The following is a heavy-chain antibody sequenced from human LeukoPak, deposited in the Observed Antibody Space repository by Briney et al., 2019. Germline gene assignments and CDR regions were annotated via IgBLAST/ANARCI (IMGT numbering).Heavy chain of an antibody. J-gene: IGHJ6*02. CDR1: GFTFSSYG. Sequence: PRRSLRLSCAASGFTFSSYGMHWVRQAPGKGLEWVAVIWYDGSNKYYADSVKGRFTISRDNSKNTLYLQMNSLRAEDTAVYYCARVGETYCSSTSCIYYYGMDVWGQGTTVTVSS. V-gene: IGHV3-33*01. D-gene: IGHD2-2*01. CDR2: IWYDGSNK. CDR3: ARVGETYCSSTSCIYYYGMDV.